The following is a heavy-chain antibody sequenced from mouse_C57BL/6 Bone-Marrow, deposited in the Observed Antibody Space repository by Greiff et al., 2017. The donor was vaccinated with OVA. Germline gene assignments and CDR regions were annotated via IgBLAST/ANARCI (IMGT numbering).Heavy chain of an antibody. J-gene: IGHJ4*01. CDR3: ARVADGDYAMDY. Sequence: EVQLQQSGGGLVQPGESLKLSCESNEYEFPSHDMSWVRKTPEKRLELVAAINSDGGSTYYPDTMERRFIISRDNTKKTLYLQMSSLRSEDTALYYCARVADGDYAMDYWGQGTSVTVSS. CDR2: INSDGGST. D-gene: IGHD2-3*01. CDR1: EYEFPSHD. V-gene: IGHV5-2*01.